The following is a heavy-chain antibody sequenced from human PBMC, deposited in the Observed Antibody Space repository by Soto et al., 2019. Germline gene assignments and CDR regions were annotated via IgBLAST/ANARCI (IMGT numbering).Heavy chain of an antibody. Sequence: SETLSLTCAVYGGSFSGYYWSWIRQPPGKGLEWIGEINHSGSTNYNPSLKSRVTISVDTSKNQFSLKLSSVTAADTAVYYCARNRVVPAYYYYYYGMDVWGQGTTVTVSS. V-gene: IGHV4-34*01. CDR2: INHSGST. J-gene: IGHJ6*02. CDR1: GGSFSGYY. CDR3: ARNRVVPAYYYYYYGMDV. D-gene: IGHD2-2*01.